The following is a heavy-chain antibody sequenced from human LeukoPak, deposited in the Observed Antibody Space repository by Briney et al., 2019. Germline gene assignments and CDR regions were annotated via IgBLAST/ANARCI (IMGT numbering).Heavy chain of an antibody. J-gene: IGHJ4*02. CDR3: ARFYANEWELPH. Sequence: GRSLRLSCAASGFTFSRYVMHWVRQAPGKGLEWVALISYDGSNKYYADSVKGRFTISRDNSKNTLYLQMNSLRAEDTAVYYCARFYANEWELPHWGQGTLVTVSS. CDR1: GFTFSRYV. D-gene: IGHD1-26*01. V-gene: IGHV3-30*03. CDR2: ISYDGSNK.